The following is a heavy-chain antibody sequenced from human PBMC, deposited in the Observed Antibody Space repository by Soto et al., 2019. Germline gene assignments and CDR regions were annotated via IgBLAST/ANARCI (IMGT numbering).Heavy chain of an antibody. V-gene: IGHV4-31*11. J-gene: IGHJ6*02. Sequence: SETLSLTCAVSGGSISSGGYSWSWIRQHPGKGLEWIGYIYYSGSTYYNPSLKSRVTISLDTFKNQFSLKLTSVTAADTAVYYCARDLQYSRLFYGMDVWGQGTTVTVSS. D-gene: IGHD6-13*01. CDR1: GGSISSGGYS. CDR2: IYYSGST. CDR3: ARDLQYSRLFYGMDV.